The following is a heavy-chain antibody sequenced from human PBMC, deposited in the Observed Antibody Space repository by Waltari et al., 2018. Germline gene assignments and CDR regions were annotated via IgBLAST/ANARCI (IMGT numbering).Heavy chain of an antibody. Sequence: EVQLLESGGGLLQPGGSLRLSCTASGFTFSRHGMSWVRQAPGKGLKWVSEISGNGDSIYYPASVKGRFTISRDNSKNTLYLQMNSLSVEDTAIYFCARDREYYFDYWGQGTPVTVSS. CDR3: ARDREYYFDY. CDR1: GFTFSRHG. D-gene: IGHD3-10*01. V-gene: IGHV3-23*01. J-gene: IGHJ4*02. CDR2: ISGNGDSI.